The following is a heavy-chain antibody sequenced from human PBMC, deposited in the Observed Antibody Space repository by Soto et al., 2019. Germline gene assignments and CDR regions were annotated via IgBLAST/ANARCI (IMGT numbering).Heavy chain of an antibody. V-gene: IGHV3-23*01. J-gene: IGHJ4*02. CDR1: RLTFSSYA. CDR3: EKADYSYSWAPGFDY. D-gene: IGHD6-13*01. Sequence: PGGSLRLSCVISRLTFSSYALNWVRQAPGEGLEWVSSISGSGDTTYYADSVKGRFTISRDNSKNTLYLQMNSLRVEDTALYYCEKADYSYSWAPGFDYWGQGTLVTVS. CDR2: ISGSGDTT.